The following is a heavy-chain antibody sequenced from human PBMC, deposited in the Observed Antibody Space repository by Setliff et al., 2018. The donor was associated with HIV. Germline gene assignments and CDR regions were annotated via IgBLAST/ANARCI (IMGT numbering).Heavy chain of an antibody. J-gene: IGHJ3*02. CDR1: GYTFTDYY. Sequence: ASVKVSCQASGYTFTDYYIHWVRQAPGQGLEWMGWINSASGGTNYAQNFQGRVTVTRDTSINTAYVELNSLKSDDTAVYYCARDYLHVFDIWGQGTMVTVSS. CDR3: ARDYLHVFDI. CDR2: INSASGGT. V-gene: IGHV1-2*02.